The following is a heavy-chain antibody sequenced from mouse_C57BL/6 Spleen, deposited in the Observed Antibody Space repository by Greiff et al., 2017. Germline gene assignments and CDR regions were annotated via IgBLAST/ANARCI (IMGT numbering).Heavy chain of an antibody. CDR2: IRLKSDNYAT. V-gene: IGHV6-3*01. Sequence: VHLVESGGGLVQPGGSMKLSCVASGFTFSNYWMNWVRQSPETGLEWVAQIRLKSDNYATPYAESVKGRFTISRDDSKSSVYLQMNNLRAEDTGIYYCTGMDYGSSLYYAMDYGGQGTSVTVSS. CDR1: GFTFSNYW. CDR3: TGMDYGSSLYYAMDY. D-gene: IGHD1-1*01. J-gene: IGHJ4*01.